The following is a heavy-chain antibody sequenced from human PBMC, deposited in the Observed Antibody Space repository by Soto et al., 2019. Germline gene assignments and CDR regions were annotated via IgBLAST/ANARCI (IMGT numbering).Heavy chain of an antibody. V-gene: IGHV3-30*18. Sequence: QVQLVESGGGEVQPGRSLTISCAASGFTFSTYGMHLVRQTPGKGLEWGAVISYDGTNKFYSDSVKGRFTISRDNFKNTLTLQMNSLRADDTAVYSCAKDLQSYGDYDYYCYGMDVWGLGTRVTVSS. CDR3: AKDLQSYGDYDYYCYGMDV. D-gene: IGHD4-17*01. J-gene: IGHJ6*02. CDR2: ISYDGTNK. CDR1: GFTFSTYG.